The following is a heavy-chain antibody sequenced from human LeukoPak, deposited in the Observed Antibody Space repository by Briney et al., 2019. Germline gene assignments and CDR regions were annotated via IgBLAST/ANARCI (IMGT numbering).Heavy chain of an antibody. D-gene: IGHD3-22*01. CDR1: GFTFSSYS. Sequence: GGSLRLSCAASGFTFSSYSMNWVRQAPGKGLEWVSAISGSGGSTYYADSVKGRFTISRDNAKNSLYLQMNSLRAEDTAVYYCATYSSLNRREFQYWGQGTLLTVSS. CDR2: ISGSGGST. V-gene: IGHV3-21*01. J-gene: IGHJ1*01. CDR3: ATYSSLNRREFQY.